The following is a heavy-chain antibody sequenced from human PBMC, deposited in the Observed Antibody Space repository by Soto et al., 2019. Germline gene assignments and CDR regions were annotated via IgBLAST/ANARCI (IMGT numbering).Heavy chain of an antibody. CDR1: GYTFTSYA. Sequence: QVQLVQSGAEVKKPGASVKVSCKASGYTFTSYAMHWVRQAPGQRLEWMGWINAGNGNTKYSQKFQGRVTITRDTSASTAYMELSSLRSEDTAVYYCARAPTYVDTAMVRVVWFDPGGQGTLVTVSS. CDR2: INAGNGNT. V-gene: IGHV1-3*01. CDR3: ARAPTYVDTAMVRVVWFDP. D-gene: IGHD5-18*01. J-gene: IGHJ5*02.